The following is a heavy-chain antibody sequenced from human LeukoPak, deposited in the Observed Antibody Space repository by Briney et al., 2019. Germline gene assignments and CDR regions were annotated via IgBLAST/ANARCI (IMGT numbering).Heavy chain of an antibody. V-gene: IGHV3-48*04. J-gene: IGHJ6*04. CDR3: AELGITMIGGV. CDR1: GFTFSSYS. Sequence: GALRLSCAASGFTFSSYSMNWVRQAPGKGLEWVSYISSSGSTIYYADSVKGRFTISRDNAKNSLYLQMNSLRAEDTAVYYCAELGITMIGGVWGKGTTVTISS. CDR2: ISSSGSTI. D-gene: IGHD3-10*02.